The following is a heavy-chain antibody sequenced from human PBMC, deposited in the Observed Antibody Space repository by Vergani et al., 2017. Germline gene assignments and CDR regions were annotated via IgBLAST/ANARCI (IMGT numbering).Heavy chain of an antibody. Sequence: QVQLVQSGAEVKKPGASVKVPCKASGYTFTSYGISWVRQAPGQGLEWMGRIIPILGTANYAQKFQGRVTITADESTSTAYMELSSLRSEDTAVYYCARDTHPMTTVVTGDYWGQGTLVTVSS. J-gene: IGHJ4*02. CDR1: GYTFTSYG. D-gene: IGHD4-23*01. CDR3: ARDTHPMTTVVTGDY. V-gene: IGHV1-69*11. CDR2: IIPILGTA.